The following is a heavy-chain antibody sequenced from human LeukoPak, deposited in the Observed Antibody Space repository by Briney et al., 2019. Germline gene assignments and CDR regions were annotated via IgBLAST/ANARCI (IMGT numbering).Heavy chain of an antibody. J-gene: IGHJ6*03. CDR2: INPNSGGT. D-gene: IGHD3-10*01. CDR3: ASLYGSGSYSLSMDV. Sequence: ASVKVSCKASGYTFTGYYVHWVRQAPGQGLEWMGRINPNSGGTNYAQKFQGRVTMTRDTSISTAYMELSRLRSDDTAVYYCASLYGSGSYSLSMDVWGKGTTVTVSS. V-gene: IGHV1-2*06. CDR1: GYTFTGYY.